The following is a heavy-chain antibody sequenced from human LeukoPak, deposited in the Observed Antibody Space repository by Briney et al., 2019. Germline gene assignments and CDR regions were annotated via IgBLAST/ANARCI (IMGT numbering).Heavy chain of an antibody. J-gene: IGHJ3*02. Sequence: SETLSLTCTVSGGSISSSSYYWGWIRQPPGKGLEWIGSIYYSGSTYYSPSLKSRVTISVDTSKNQYSLKLNSVTAADTAVYYCARHRIPAADDAFDIWGQGTMVTVSS. V-gene: IGHV4-39*01. CDR3: ARHRIPAADDAFDI. CDR1: GGSISSSSYY. D-gene: IGHD6-13*01. CDR2: IYYSGST.